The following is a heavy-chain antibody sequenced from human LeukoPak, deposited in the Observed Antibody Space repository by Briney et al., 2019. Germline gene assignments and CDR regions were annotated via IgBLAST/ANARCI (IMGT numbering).Heavy chain of an antibody. CDR1: GFTFDDYA. CDR3: AKDMSYDRSGGVVD. D-gene: IGHD3-22*01. Sequence: PGRSLRLSCAVSGFTFDDYAMHWVRQAPGKGLEWVAGISWNSGSIGYADSVKGRFTISRDNAKNSLYLQMNSLRPEDMALYYCAKDMSYDRSGGVVDWGQGTLVTVS. V-gene: IGHV3-9*03. J-gene: IGHJ4*02. CDR2: ISWNSGSI.